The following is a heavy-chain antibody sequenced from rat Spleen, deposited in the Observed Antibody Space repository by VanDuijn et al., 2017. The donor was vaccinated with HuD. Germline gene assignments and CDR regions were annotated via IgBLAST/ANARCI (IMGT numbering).Heavy chain of an antibody. J-gene: IGHJ3*01. V-gene: IGHV5-19*01. Sequence: EVQLVESGGGLVQPGRSLKLSCTASGFIFSNFGMHWIRQAPTKGLEWVASISPNGGSTYYRDSVKGRFTISRGNAKSTLYLQMDSLRSEDTATCYCATLTPLFAYWGQGTLVTVSS. CDR2: ISPNGGST. D-gene: IGHD3-1*01. CDR1: GFIFSNFG. CDR3: ATLTPLFAY.